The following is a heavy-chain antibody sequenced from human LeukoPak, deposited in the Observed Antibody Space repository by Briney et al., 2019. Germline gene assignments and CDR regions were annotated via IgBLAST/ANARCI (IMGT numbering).Heavy chain of an antibody. CDR3: ASSLVRNGWYWEDY. V-gene: IGHV3-7*01. CDR1: GFTVSNNY. D-gene: IGHD6-19*01. CDR2: INQDGHEK. J-gene: IGHJ4*02. Sequence: PGGSLRLSCAASGFTVSNNYMSWVRQAPGKGLEWVANINQDGHEKYYVDSVKGRFTISRDNTKNSLYLQMNSLRAEDTAMYYCASSLVRNGWYWEDYWGQGILVTVSS.